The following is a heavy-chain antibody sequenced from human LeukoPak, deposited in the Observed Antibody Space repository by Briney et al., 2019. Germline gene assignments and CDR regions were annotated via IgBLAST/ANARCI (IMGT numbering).Heavy chain of an antibody. D-gene: IGHD4-17*01. CDR3: ARVPYGDYPFDY. V-gene: IGHV1-18*01. J-gene: IGHJ4*02. CDR1: GYTFTSYG. Sequence: ASVKVSCKASGYTFTSYGISWVRQAPGQGLESMGWISAYNGNTNYAQKLQGRVTMTTDTSTSTAYMELRSLRSDDTAVYYCARVPYGDYPFDYWGQGTLVTVSS. CDR2: ISAYNGNT.